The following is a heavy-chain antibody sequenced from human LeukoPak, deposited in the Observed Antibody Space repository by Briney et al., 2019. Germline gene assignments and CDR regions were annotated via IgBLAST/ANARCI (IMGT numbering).Heavy chain of an antibody. CDR1: GGSISSYY. D-gene: IGHD3-22*01. Sequence: PSETLSLTCTVSGGSISSYYWSWIRQPPGKGLEWIGYIYYSGSTNYNPSLKSRVTISVDTSKNQFSLKLSSVTAADTAVYYCATIDPGMDVWGQGTTVTVSS. V-gene: IGHV4-59*08. CDR3: ATIDPGMDV. CDR2: IYYSGST. J-gene: IGHJ6*02.